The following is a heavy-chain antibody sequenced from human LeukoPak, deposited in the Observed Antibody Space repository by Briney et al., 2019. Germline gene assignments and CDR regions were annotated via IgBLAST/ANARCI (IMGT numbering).Heavy chain of an antibody. CDR2: INPNSGGT. D-gene: IGHD6-13*01. V-gene: IGHV1-2*02. J-gene: IGHJ4*02. CDR1: GYTFTGYY. Sequence: GASVKVSCKASGYTFTGYYMHWVRQAPGQGLEWMGWINPNSGGTNYAQKFQGRVTMTRDTSISIAYMELSRLRSDDTAAYHCAESVAAAGPGIHWGQGTLVTVSS. CDR3: AESVAAAGPGIH.